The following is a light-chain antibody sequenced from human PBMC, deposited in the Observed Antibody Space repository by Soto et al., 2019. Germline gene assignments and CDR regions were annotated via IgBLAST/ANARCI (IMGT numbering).Light chain of an antibody. CDR3: QQYKDYSPVCS. Sequence: DIQLTQSPSTLSASVGDRVIITWRASHDVGNYLAWYQQKPGKAPKQLIYEASNLRSGVPSRFSGSGYGTAFTLTITGLQPDDFATYYCQQYKDYSPVCSFGQGTKVDIK. J-gene: IGKJ2*04. V-gene: IGKV1-5*01. CDR1: HDVGNY. CDR2: EAS.